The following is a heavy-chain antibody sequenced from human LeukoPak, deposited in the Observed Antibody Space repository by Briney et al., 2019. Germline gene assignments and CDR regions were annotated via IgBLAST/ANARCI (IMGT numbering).Heavy chain of an antibody. Sequence: GGPLRLSCAASGFTFSSYGMHWVRQAPGKGLEWVAVIWYDGSKKYYADSVKGRFTISRDNTKTTLYLQMNSLRAEDTAMYYCERGSRGYFTFEHWGQGPVVSVS. D-gene: IGHD2-8*01. J-gene: IGHJ4*02. CDR3: ERGSRGYFTFEH. CDR2: IWYDGSKK. CDR1: GFTFSSYG. V-gene: IGHV3-33*01.